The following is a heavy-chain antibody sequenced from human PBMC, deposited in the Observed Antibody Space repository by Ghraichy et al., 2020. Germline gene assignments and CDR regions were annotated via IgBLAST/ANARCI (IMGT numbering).Heavy chain of an antibody. CDR3: AKADGSGSYYADY. V-gene: IGHV3-23*01. CDR2: ISGSGGST. Sequence: GGSLRLSCAASRFTFSSYAMNWVRQAPGKGLEWVSAISGSGGSTYYADSVKGRFTISRDNSKNTLYLQMNSLRAEDTAVYHCAKADGSGSYYADYWGQGTLVTVSS. J-gene: IGHJ4*02. CDR1: RFTFSSYA. D-gene: IGHD3-10*01.